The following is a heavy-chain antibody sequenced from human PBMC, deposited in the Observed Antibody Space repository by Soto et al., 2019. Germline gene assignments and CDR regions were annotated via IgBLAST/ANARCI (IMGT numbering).Heavy chain of an antibody. Sequence: SETLSLTCPVSGGSISNTNYYWGWIRQPPGKGLEWIGHIYYSGTTYYNPSLKSRVTISVDRSKNQFSLKLSSVTAADTAVYYCARHFSVDYFDYWGQGALVTVSS. J-gene: IGHJ4*02. V-gene: IGHV4-39*01. CDR1: GGSISNTNYY. CDR3: ARHFSVDYFDY. CDR2: IYYSGTT.